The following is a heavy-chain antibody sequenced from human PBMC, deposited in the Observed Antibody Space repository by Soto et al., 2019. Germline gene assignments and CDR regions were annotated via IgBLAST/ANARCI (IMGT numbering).Heavy chain of an antibody. V-gene: IGHV3-33*01. Sequence: QSGGSLRLSCAASGFTFSSYGMHWVRQAPGKGLEWVAVIWYDGSNKYYADSVKGRFTISRDNSKNTLYLQMNSLRAEDTAVYYCARDSYNWNYLALYYYYYYGMDVWGQGTTVTVSS. CDR2: IWYDGSNK. CDR3: ARDSYNWNYLALYYYYYYGMDV. CDR1: GFTFSSYG. D-gene: IGHD1-7*01. J-gene: IGHJ6*02.